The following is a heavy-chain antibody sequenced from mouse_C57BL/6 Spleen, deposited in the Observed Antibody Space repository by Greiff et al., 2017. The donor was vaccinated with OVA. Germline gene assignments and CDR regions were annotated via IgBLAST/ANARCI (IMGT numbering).Heavy chain of an antibody. CDR1: GFTFSSYA. Sequence: EVMLVESGGGLVKPGGSLKLSCAASGFTFSSYAMSWVRQTPEKRLEWVATISDGGSYTYYPDNVKGRFTISRDNAKNNLYLQMSHLKSEDTAMYYCARDRDGSSYDYFDYWGQGTTLTVSS. CDR2: ISDGGSYT. V-gene: IGHV5-4*01. J-gene: IGHJ2*01. D-gene: IGHD1-1*01. CDR3: ARDRDGSSYDYFDY.